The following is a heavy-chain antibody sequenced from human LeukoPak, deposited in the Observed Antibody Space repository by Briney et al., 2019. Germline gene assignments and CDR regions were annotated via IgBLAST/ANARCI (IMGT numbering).Heavy chain of an antibody. V-gene: IGHV1-2*02. D-gene: IGHD3-16*02. Sequence: GASAKVSCKASGYSFTNYYLHWVRQAPGQGLEWMGWINPNSGGTNYAQKFQGRVTMTRDTSISTAYMELSRLRSDDTAVYYCARAIYDYVWGSYRHPFDYWGQGTLVTVSS. J-gene: IGHJ4*02. CDR2: INPNSGGT. CDR1: GYSFTNYY. CDR3: ARAIYDYVWGSYRHPFDY.